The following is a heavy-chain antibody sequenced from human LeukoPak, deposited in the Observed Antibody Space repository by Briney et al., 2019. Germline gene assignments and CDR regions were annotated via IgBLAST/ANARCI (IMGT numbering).Heavy chain of an antibody. CDR1: GGTFSSYA. D-gene: IGHD3-3*01. CDR2: IIPIFGTA. V-gene: IGHV1-69*01. CDR3: ARSITIFGVVDFDY. J-gene: IGHJ4*02. Sequence: ASVEVSCKASGGTFSSYAISWVRQAPGQGLEWMGGIIPIFGTANYAQKFQGRVTITADESTSTAYMELSSLRSEDTAVYYCARSITIFGVVDFDYWGQGTLVTVSS.